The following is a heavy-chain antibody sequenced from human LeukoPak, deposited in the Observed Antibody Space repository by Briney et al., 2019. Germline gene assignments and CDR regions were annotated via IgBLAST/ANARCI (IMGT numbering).Heavy chain of an antibody. D-gene: IGHD3-22*01. CDR3: AKSELYDSSGYYYFDY. Sequence: GGSLRLSCAASGFTFSSYSMNWVRQAPGKGLEWVSYISSSSTIYYADSVKGRFTISRDNAKNSLYLQMNSLRAEDTAVYYCAKSELYDSSGYYYFDYWGQGTLVTVSS. V-gene: IGHV3-48*04. J-gene: IGHJ4*02. CDR2: ISSSSTI. CDR1: GFTFSSYS.